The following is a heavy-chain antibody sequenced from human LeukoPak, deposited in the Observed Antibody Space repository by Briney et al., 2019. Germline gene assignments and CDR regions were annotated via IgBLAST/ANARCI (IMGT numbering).Heavy chain of an antibody. CDR3: ARDLVPAAIYERNWFDP. J-gene: IGHJ5*02. CDR2: ISSSSSYI. V-gene: IGHV3-21*01. D-gene: IGHD2-2*02. Sequence: PGGSLRLSCAASGFTFSSYSMNWVRQAPGKRLEWISSISSSSSYIYYADSVKGRFTISRDNAKNSLYLQMNSLRAEDTAVYYCARDLVPAAIYERNWFDPWGQGTLVTVSS. CDR1: GFTFSSYS.